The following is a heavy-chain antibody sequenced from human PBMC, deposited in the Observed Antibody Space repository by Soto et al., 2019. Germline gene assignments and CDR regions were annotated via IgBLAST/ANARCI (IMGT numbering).Heavy chain of an antibody. V-gene: IGHV1-3*01. Sequence: QVQLVQSGAEVKKPGASVKVSCKASGYTFTSYAMHWVRQAPGQRLEWMGWINAGNGNTKYSQKFQGRVTITRDTSASTAYMALSSLRSEDTAVYYCARETDGYSRSWTNFDYWGQGTLVTVSS. J-gene: IGHJ4*02. CDR2: INAGNGNT. CDR1: GYTFTSYA. D-gene: IGHD6-13*01. CDR3: ARETDGYSRSWTNFDY.